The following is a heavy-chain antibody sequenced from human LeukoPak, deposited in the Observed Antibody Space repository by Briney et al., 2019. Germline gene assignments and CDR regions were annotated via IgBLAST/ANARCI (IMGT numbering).Heavy chain of an antibody. CDR3: ARAIAAVISDAFDI. CDR1: GFTFSSYS. J-gene: IGHJ3*02. Sequence: GGSLRLSCAASGFTFSSYSMNWVRQAPGKWLEWVSYIGSSSSTIYYGDSVKGRFTISRDNAKNSLYLQMNSLRVEDTAVYYCARAIAAVISDAFDIWGQGTMVTVSS. V-gene: IGHV3-48*01. D-gene: IGHD6-13*01. CDR2: IGSSSSTI.